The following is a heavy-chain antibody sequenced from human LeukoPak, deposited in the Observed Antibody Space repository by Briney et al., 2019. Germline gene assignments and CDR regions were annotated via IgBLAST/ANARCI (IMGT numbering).Heavy chain of an antibody. CDR2: ISGSDGRT. CDR3: AKESPYSSNRLYYFDY. V-gene: IGHV3-23*01. D-gene: IGHD2-21*01. Sequence: GGSLRLSCAASGFTFNNFAMSWVRQTPEKGLEWVSAISGSDGRTFYADSVKGRFTISRDNSKNTLSLQMNSLRADDTDMYYCAKESPYSSNRLYYFDYWGQGTLVTVSS. CDR1: GFTFNNFA. J-gene: IGHJ4*02.